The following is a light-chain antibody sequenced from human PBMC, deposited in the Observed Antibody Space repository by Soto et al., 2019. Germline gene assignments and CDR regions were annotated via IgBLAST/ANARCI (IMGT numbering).Light chain of an antibody. V-gene: IGLV4-60*02. Sequence: QSVLTQSSSASASLGSSVKLTCTLSSGHRSYIIAWHQQQPGKAPRHLMKVEGSGSYNKGSGVPDRFSGSSSGADRYLTLSNLQFEDEADYYCETWDFNTRVFGGGTKLTVL. J-gene: IGLJ3*02. CDR3: ETWDFNTRV. CDR2: VEGSGSY. CDR1: SGHRSYI.